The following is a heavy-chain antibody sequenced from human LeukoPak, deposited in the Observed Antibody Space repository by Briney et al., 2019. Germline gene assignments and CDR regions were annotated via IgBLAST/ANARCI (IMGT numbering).Heavy chain of an antibody. CDR1: GFTFDDYA. D-gene: IGHD3-10*01. CDR3: AKDITEYCYGSGSPYDAFDI. V-gene: IGHV3-9*01. CDR2: ISWNSGSI. J-gene: IGHJ3*02. Sequence: GGSLRLSCAASGFTFDDYAMHWVRQAPGKGLEWVSGISWNSGSIGYADSVKGRFTISRDNAKNSLYLQMNSLRAEDTALYYCAKDITEYCYGSGSPYDAFDIWGQGTMVTVSS.